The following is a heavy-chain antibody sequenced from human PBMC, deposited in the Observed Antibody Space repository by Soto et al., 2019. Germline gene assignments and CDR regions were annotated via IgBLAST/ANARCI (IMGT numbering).Heavy chain of an antibody. J-gene: IGHJ3*02. D-gene: IGHD3-16*01. CDR3: ARARGTHGSNDAFDI. V-gene: IGHV3-23*01. CDR1: GFTFSSYA. Sequence: GGSLRLSCAASGFTFSSYAMSWVRQAPGKGLEWVSAISGSGGSTYYADSVKGRFTISRDNSKNTLYLQMNSLRAEDTAVYYCARARGTHGSNDAFDIWRQGTMVTVSS. CDR2: ISGSGGST.